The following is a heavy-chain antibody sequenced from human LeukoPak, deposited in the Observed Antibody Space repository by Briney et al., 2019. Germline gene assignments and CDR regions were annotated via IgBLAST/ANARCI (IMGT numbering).Heavy chain of an antibody. V-gene: IGHV1-69*13. CDR2: IIPIFGTA. J-gene: IGHJ6*02. D-gene: IGHD2-15*01. CDR1: GGTFSSYA. Sequence: ASVKVSCKASGGTFSSYAIIWVRQAPGQGLEWMGGIIPIFGTANYAQKFQGRVTIIADESTSTAYMELSSLRSEDTAVYYCAPTLGYCSGGSCYYYGMDVWGQGTTVTVSS. CDR3: APTLGYCSGGSCYYYGMDV.